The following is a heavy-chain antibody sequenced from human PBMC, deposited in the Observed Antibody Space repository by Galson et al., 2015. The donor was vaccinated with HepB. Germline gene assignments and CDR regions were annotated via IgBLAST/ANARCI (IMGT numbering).Heavy chain of an antibody. CDR3: AGLGCSNTSCTTGAFDI. CDR2: IYPGGSDS. Sequence: QSGAEVKKPGESLKISCKGSGCSLTNYWIGWVRQKPGKGLEWMGIIYPGGSDSRYSPSFQGQVTISADKSISTAYLQWSSLRASDTAMYYCAGLGCSNTSCTTGAFDIWGQGTLVTVSS. CDR1: GCSLTNYW. V-gene: IGHV5-51*01. D-gene: IGHD2-2*01. J-gene: IGHJ3*02.